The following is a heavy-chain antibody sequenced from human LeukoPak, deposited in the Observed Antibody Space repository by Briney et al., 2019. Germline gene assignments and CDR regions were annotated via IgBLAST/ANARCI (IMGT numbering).Heavy chain of an antibody. CDR3: ARGRPHGNDY. CDR2: IASDGSST. J-gene: IGHJ4*02. CDR1: GFTFSSYW. V-gene: IGHV3-74*01. D-gene: IGHD4-23*01. Sequence: GGSLSLSCAASGFTFSSYWMNWVRQAPGKGLVWVSRIASDGSSTTYADSVKGRFSISRDNAKNTLYLQMNSLRVEDTAVYYCARGRPHGNDYWGQGTLVTVSS.